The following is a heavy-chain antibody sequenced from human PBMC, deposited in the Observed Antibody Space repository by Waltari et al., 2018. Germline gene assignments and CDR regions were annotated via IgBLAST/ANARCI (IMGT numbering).Heavy chain of an antibody. CDR3: AREVVRSPHAFDI. V-gene: IGHV4-39*07. CDR2: IYYSWST. CDR1: GGSISSSSYY. Sequence: QLQLQESGPGLVKPSETLSLTCTVSGGSISSSSYYWGWIRQPPGKGLEWIGSIYYSWSTYYNPSLKSRVTISVDTSKNQFSLKLSSVTAADTAVYYCAREVVRSPHAFDIWGQGTMVTVSS. J-gene: IGHJ3*02. D-gene: IGHD2-15*01.